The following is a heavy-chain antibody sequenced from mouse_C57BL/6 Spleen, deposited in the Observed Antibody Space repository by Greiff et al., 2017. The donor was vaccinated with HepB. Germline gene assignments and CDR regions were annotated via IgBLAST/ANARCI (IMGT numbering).Heavy chain of an antibody. CDR2: ISYDGSN. V-gene: IGHV3-6*01. CDR3: ARGDTTVVADYAMDY. D-gene: IGHD1-1*01. J-gene: IGHJ4*01. Sequence: ESGPGLVKPSQSLSLTCSVTGYSITSGYYWNWIRQFPGNKLEWMGYISYDGSNNYNPSLKNRISITRDTSKNQFFLKLNSVTTEDTATYYCARGDTTVVADYAMDYWGQGTSVTVSS. CDR1: GYSITSGYY.